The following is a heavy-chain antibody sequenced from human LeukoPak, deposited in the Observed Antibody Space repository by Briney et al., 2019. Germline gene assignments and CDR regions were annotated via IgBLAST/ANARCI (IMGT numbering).Heavy chain of an antibody. CDR3: AKHAFTDWLFKFPYYSYGMDV. CDR1: EYSFTSYW. CDR2: SYPGDSDT. J-gene: IGHJ6*02. Sequence: GESLQISCMGSEYSFTSYWIGWVGQMPGKGLEWMGISYPGDSDTRYSPSVQGQVTISTDKSISTAYLPWRSLKAPGPAMYYGAKHAFTDWLFKFPYYSYGMDVWGQGTTVTVSS. D-gene: IGHD3/OR15-3a*01. V-gene: IGHV5-51*01.